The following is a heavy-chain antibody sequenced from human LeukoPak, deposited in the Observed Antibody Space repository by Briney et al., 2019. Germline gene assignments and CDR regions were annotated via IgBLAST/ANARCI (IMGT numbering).Heavy chain of an antibody. Sequence: GGSLRLSCAASGFPFSTYAMNWVRQAPGKGLEWVSTITNSGGSTYYVDSVKGRFTISRDNSKNTLYLQMNSLSAEDTAKYYCTKDYCGKFCSAVWGQGTTVTVSS. V-gene: IGHV3-23*01. CDR1: GFPFSTYA. CDR3: TKDYCGKFCSAV. D-gene: IGHD3-9*01. J-gene: IGHJ6*02. CDR2: ITNSGGST.